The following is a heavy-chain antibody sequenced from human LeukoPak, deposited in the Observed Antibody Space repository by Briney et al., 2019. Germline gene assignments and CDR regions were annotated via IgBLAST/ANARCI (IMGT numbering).Heavy chain of an antibody. CDR3: VRAQIVGPLGRRLDL. D-gene: IGHD2-21*01. CDR1: GFDFNTYS. J-gene: IGHJ5*02. CDR2: VSTTSTYI. V-gene: IGHV3-21*01. Sequence: PGGSLRLSCAAAGFDFNTYSMNWVLQAPVKGSAWVASVSTTSTYIYYADSVKGRFSISMDNAKNALYLQLNRLRAEDTAIYYCVRAQIVGPLGRRLDLWGQGTLVTVSS.